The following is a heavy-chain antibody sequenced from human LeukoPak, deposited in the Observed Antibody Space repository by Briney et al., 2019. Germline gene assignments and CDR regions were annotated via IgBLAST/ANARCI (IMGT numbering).Heavy chain of an antibody. Sequence: GGSLRLSCAASGFTFSSYSMSWVRQAPGKGLEWVSNISGSSGSIYYADSMKGRFTIYRHKAEHSLELQINRLRDEHKSLYNCASDGAHIVLDAFYIWGQGAMVTVSS. CDR1: GFTFSSYS. J-gene: IGHJ3*02. D-gene: IGHD5-12*01. CDR3: ASDGAHIVLDAFYI. V-gene: IGHV3-48*02. CDR2: ISGSSGSI.